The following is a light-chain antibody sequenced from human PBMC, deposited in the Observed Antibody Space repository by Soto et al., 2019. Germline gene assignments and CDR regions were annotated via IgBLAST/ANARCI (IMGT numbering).Light chain of an antibody. Sequence: QSALTQPASVSGSPGQSITVSCTGSSSDFGDDKYVSWYQQQPGKGPNLLIYGVNSPPSGISNLFSGSKSGNAASLTISGLQVEDEAEYFCGSFTTSRIWVFGGGTKVTVL. CDR1: SSDFGDDKY. CDR2: GVN. CDR3: GSFTTSRIWV. J-gene: IGLJ3*02. V-gene: IGLV2-14*01.